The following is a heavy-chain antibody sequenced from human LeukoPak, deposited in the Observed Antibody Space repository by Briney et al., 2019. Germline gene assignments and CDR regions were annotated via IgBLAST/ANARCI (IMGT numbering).Heavy chain of an antibody. V-gene: IGHV3-30*18. CDR1: GFPFSSYG. D-gene: IGHD3-10*01. J-gene: IGHJ4*02. Sequence: GGSLRLSCAASGFPFSSYGMHWVRQAPGKGLEWVAVISHDGSKKYEVDSVRGRFTISRDNSKNTLYLQMNSLRAEDTAVYYCAKGELPSHHYGSGNYYNVNFWGQGTLVTVSS. CDR3: AKGELPSHHYGSGNYYNVNF. CDR2: ISHDGSKK.